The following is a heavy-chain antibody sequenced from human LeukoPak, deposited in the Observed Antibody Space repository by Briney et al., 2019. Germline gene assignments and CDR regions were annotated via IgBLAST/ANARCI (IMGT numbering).Heavy chain of an antibody. D-gene: IGHD1-1*01. CDR1: GYTLTSYA. V-gene: IGHV1-3*01. CDR2: INAANGNT. Sequence: GASVSVSCKASGYTLTSYAMHWVRRAPGQRLEWMGWINAANGNTKYSQKFPGRVTITRDTSASTAYMALSSLRSEDTAVYSCARLPTGSSRYYYGMDVWGQGTTVTVSS. CDR3: ARLPTGSSRYYYGMDV. J-gene: IGHJ6*02.